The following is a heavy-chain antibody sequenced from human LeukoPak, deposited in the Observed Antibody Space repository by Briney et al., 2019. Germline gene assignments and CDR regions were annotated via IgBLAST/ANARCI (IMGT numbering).Heavy chain of an antibody. V-gene: IGHV3-9*03. Sequence: PGGSLRLSCAASGFTFDDYAMHWVRQAQGKGLEWVSDISWNSGSIGYADSVKGRFTISRDNAKNSLYLQMNSLRAEDMASYYCTKGEYYDILTGYFDYWGQGTLVTVSS. CDR3: TKGEYYDILTGYFDY. J-gene: IGHJ4*02. CDR1: GFTFDDYA. CDR2: ISWNSGSI. D-gene: IGHD3-9*01.